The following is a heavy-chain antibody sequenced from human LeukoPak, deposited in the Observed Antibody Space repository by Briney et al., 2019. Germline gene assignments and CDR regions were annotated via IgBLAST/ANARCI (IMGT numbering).Heavy chain of an antibody. CDR2: ISSSSSYT. V-gene: IGHV3-11*06. J-gene: IGHJ6*02. CDR3: ARARSYYYGMDV. Sequence: GGSLRLSCAASGFTFRKYWMAWIRQAPGKGLEWVSYISSSSSYTNYADSVKGRFTISRDNAKNSLYLQMNSLRAEDTAVYYCARARSYYYGMDVWGQGTTVTVSS. CDR1: GFTFRKYW.